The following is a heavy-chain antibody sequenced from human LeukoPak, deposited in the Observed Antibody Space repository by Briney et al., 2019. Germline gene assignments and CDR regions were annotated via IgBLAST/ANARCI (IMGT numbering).Heavy chain of an antibody. V-gene: IGHV3-23*01. CDR1: GFTFSSYA. CDR2: ISGSGGST. CDR3: ASLPYDFWSGYINY. D-gene: IGHD3-3*01. Sequence: GGSLRLSCAASGFTFSSYAMSWVRQAPGKGLEWFSAISGSGGSTYYADSVKGRFTISRDNSKNTLYLQMNSLRAEDTAVYYCASLPYDFWSGYINYWGQGTLVTVSS. J-gene: IGHJ4*02.